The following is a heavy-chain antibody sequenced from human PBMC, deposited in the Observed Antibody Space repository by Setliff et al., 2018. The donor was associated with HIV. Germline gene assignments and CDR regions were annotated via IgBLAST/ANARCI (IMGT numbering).Heavy chain of an antibody. CDR3: ARGSRQLTIFGVVFKTNYYFMDV. J-gene: IGHJ6*03. D-gene: IGHD3-3*01. CDR1: GGSFSGYY. Sequence: SETLSLTCAVYGGSFSGYYWSWVRQPPGKGLEWIGEINHDRTTNYNPSLKSRVTISVDTSKNQFSLTLNSVTAADTAVYYCARGSRQLTIFGVVFKTNYYFMDVWGKGTAVTVSS. V-gene: IGHV4-34*01. CDR2: INHDRTT.